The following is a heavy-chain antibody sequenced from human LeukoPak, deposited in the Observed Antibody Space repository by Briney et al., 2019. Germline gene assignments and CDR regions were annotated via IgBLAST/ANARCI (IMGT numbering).Heavy chain of an antibody. Sequence: GGSLRLSCAASGFTFSSYAMHWVRQAPGKGLEWVAVISYDGSNKYYADSVKGRFTISRDNAKNSLYLQMSSLRAEDTAVYYCARFELDSGGYATNFDSWGQGTLVTVSP. D-gene: IGHD3-22*01. CDR3: ARFELDSGGYATNFDS. CDR2: ISYDGSNK. J-gene: IGHJ4*02. V-gene: IGHV3-30-3*01. CDR1: GFTFSSYA.